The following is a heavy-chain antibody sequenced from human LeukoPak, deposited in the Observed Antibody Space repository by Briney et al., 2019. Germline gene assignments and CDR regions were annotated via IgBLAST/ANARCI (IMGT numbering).Heavy chain of an antibody. CDR1: GGSISSYY. CDR2: IYTSGST. V-gene: IGHV4-4*07. J-gene: IGHJ3*02. Sequence: SETLSLTCTVSGGSISSYYWSWIRQPAGKGLEWIGRIYTSGSTNYNPSLKSRVTMSVDTSKNQFSLKLSSVTAADTAVYYCARVLSSGYLERGAFDIWGQGTMVTVSS. CDR3: ARVLSSGYLERGAFDI. D-gene: IGHD3-22*01.